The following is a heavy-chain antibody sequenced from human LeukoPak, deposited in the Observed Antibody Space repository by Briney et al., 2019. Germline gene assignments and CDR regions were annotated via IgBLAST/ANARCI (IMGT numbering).Heavy chain of an antibody. CDR1: GGSISSYY. Sequence: LRETLSLTCTVSGGSISSYYWSWIRQPAGKGLEWIGRIYTSGSTNYNPSLKSRVTMSVDTSKNQFSLKLSSVTAVDTAVYYCARTTMVRGVITFDYWGQGTLVTVSS. J-gene: IGHJ4*02. CDR3: ARTTMVRGVITFDY. D-gene: IGHD3-10*01. CDR2: IYTSGST. V-gene: IGHV4-4*07.